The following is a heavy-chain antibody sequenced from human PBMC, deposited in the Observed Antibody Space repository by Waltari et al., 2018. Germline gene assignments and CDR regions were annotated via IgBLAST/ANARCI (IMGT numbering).Heavy chain of an antibody. Sequence: QVQLQESGPGLVKPSQTLSLTCTVSGGSISSGSYYWSWIRQPAGKGLEWIGRIYTRGSTNYNPSLKSRVTISVETSKNQFSLKLSSVTAADTAVYYCARASPGWFGAFYWGQGTLVTVSS. CDR1: GGSISSGSYY. CDR3: ARASPGWFGAFY. J-gene: IGHJ4*02. CDR2: IYTRGST. V-gene: IGHV4-61*02. D-gene: IGHD3-10*01.